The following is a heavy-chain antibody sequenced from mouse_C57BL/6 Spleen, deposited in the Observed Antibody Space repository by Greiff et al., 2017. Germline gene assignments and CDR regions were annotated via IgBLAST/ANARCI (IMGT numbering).Heavy chain of an antibody. CDR1: GYTFTSYW. CDR3: ASGGTGQYYCAMDY. D-gene: IGHD4-1*01. CDR2: IYPGRGST. J-gene: IGHJ4*01. V-gene: IGHV1-55*01. Sequence: VQLQQPGAELVKPGASVKMSCKASGYTFTSYWITWVKQRPGQGLEWIGDIYPGRGSTNYNEKFKSKATLTVDTSSSTAYMQLSSLTSEYSAVYYCASGGTGQYYCAMDYWGQGTSVTVSS.